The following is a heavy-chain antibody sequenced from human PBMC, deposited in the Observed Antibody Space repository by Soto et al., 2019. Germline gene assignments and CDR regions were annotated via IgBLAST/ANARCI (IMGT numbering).Heavy chain of an antibody. CDR1: GYTFTSYY. V-gene: IGHV1-46*01. CDR3: ARGQVHYDFWRGYYIRYYYYGMEV. J-gene: IGHJ6*02. D-gene: IGHD3-3*01. Sequence: ASVKVSCKASGYTFTSYYMHWVRQAPGQGLEWMGIINPSGGSTSYAQKFQGRVTMTRDTSTSTVYMELSSLRSEDTAVYYCARGQVHYDFWRGYYIRYYYYGMEVWGQGTTVTVSS. CDR2: INPSGGST.